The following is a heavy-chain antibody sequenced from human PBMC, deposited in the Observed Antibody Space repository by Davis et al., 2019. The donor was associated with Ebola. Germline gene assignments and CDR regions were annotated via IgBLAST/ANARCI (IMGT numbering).Heavy chain of an antibody. CDR1: GYTFTSYY. CDR2: INPSGGST. Sequence: ASVKVSCKASGYTFTSYYMHWVRQAPGQGLEWMGIINPSGGSTSYAQKFQGRVTMTRDTSTSTVYMELSSLRSEDTAVYYCARDPEDYGGNSPPLYWGQGTLVTVSS. V-gene: IGHV1-46*01. CDR3: ARDPEDYGGNSPPLY. J-gene: IGHJ4*02. D-gene: IGHD4-23*01.